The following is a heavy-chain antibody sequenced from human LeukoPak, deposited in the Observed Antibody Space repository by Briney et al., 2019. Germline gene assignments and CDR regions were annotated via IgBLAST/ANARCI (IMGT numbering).Heavy chain of an antibody. J-gene: IGHJ1*01. D-gene: IGHD3-10*01. CDR1: EYSFTNYW. Sequence: GESLKISCKGSEYSFTNYWIGWVRQMPGKGLEWMGIIYPGDSDTRYSPSFQGQVTISADKSISTAYLQWSSLKASDTAMYFCATYPGRYSKYVQHWGQGTLVTVSS. V-gene: IGHV5-51*01. CDR2: IYPGDSDT. CDR3: ATYPGRYSKYVQH.